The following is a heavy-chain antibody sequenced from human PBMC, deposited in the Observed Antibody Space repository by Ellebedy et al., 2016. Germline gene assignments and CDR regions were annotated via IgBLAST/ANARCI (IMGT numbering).Heavy chain of an antibody. J-gene: IGHJ5*02. CDR1: GYTFINHY. Sequence: ASVKVSCXASGYTFINHYLHWVRQAPGRGLQWMGVINPDDGATNYAQRFLGRLSMTRDTSTTTVYMDLSNLTSDDTAVYYCATGWLATGFHPWGQGTLVTVSS. CDR3: ATGWLATGFHP. CDR2: INPDDGAT. V-gene: IGHV1-46*01. D-gene: IGHD5-12*01.